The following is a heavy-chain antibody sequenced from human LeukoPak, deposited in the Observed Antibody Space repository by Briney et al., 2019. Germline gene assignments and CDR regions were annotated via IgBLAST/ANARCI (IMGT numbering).Heavy chain of an antibody. CDR1: GFTFSSYS. D-gene: IGHD3-10*01. CDR2: ISSSSSYI. V-gene: IGHV3-21*01. Sequence: GGSLRLSCAASGFTFSSYSMNWVRQAPGKGLEWVSSISSSSSYIYYADSVKGRFTISRDNAKNSLYLQMNSLRAEDTAVYYCARDGRMVRGVIFWFDPWGQGTLVTVSS. CDR3: ARDGRMVRGVIFWFDP. J-gene: IGHJ5*02.